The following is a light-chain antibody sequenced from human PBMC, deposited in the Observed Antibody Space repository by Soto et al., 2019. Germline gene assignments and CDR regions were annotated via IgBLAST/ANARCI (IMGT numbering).Light chain of an antibody. CDR2: GAS. CDR1: QAISTY. V-gene: IGKV1-27*01. Sequence: DIQMTQSPSSLSASVGDRVTITCRASQAISTYLAWYQQKPGKVPKLLIYGASTLQSGVPSRFSGSGSGTDFPLTISSLQPEDVATYYCQRYNAAPLTFGGGTKVEIK. CDR3: QRYNAAPLT. J-gene: IGKJ4*01.